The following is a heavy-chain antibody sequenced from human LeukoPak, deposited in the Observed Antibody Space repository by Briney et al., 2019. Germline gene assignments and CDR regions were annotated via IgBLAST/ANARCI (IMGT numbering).Heavy chain of an antibody. Sequence: SETLSLTCAVYGGSLSGSYWSWIRQPPGKGLEWIGEINHSGSANYNPTLKSRVTLSIDKSKNQFSLNVNSVTAADTAVYYCARARRDSGYYKVDYWGQGTLVTVSS. CDR2: INHSGSA. V-gene: IGHV4-34*01. J-gene: IGHJ4*02. CDR1: GGSLSGSY. CDR3: ARARRDSGYYKVDY. D-gene: IGHD3-3*01.